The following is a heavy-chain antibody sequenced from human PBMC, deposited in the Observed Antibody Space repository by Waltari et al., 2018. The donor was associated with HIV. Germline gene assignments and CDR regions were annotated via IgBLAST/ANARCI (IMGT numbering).Heavy chain of an antibody. CDR3: AKDRSSGVVVAATRLDY. D-gene: IGHD2-15*01. J-gene: IGHJ4*02. CDR1: GFTFDDYA. CDR2: ISWNSGSI. V-gene: IGHV3-9*01. Sequence: EVQLVESGGGLVQPGRSLRLSCAASGFTFDDYAMHWVRQAPGKGLEWVSGISWNSGSIGYADSVKGRFTISRDNAKNSLYLQMNSLRAEDTALYYCAKDRSSGVVVAATRLDYWGQGTLVTVSS.